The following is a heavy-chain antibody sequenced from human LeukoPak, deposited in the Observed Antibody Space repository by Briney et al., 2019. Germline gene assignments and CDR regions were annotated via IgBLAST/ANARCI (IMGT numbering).Heavy chain of an antibody. D-gene: IGHD6-19*01. CDR3: ASGSGWYSPDY. J-gene: IGHJ4*02. CDR2: FRNTDYGGTT. Sequence: GGSLRLSCSGSGFPFGDYAMSWSRQAPGKGLEWVGIFRNTDYGGTTEYAASVKGRFTISRDASKSIAYLQMNNLKTEDTAVYYCASGSGWYSPDYWGQGTLVTVSS. V-gene: IGHV3-49*03. CDR1: GFPFGDYA.